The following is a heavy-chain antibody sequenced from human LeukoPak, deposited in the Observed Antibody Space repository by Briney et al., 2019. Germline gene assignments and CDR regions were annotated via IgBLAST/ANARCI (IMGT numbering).Heavy chain of an antibody. D-gene: IGHD6-19*01. J-gene: IGHJ4*02. CDR3: ARDRPVAGSSGWYGYFDY. CDR2: ISSSSSYI. V-gene: IGHV3-21*01. CDR1: GFTFSSYS. Sequence: PGGSLRLSCSASGFTFSSYSMNWVRQAPGKGLEWVSSISSSSSYIYYADSVKGRFTISRDNAKNSLYLQMNSLRAEDTAVYYCARDRPVAGSSGWYGYFDYWGQGTLVTVSS.